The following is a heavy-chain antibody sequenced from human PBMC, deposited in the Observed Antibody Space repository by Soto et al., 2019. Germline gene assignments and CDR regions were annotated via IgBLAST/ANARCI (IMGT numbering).Heavy chain of an antibody. CDR3: ARVGGAMYYDFRGHSLMDNFFGT. V-gene: IGHV1-18*01. CDR2: ISAYNGNT. D-gene: IGHD3-3*01. CDR1: GYTLTSYR. J-gene: IGHJ5*02. Sequence: ASVKAARKAAGYTLTSYRSSCGLLAHELELEGMGWISAYNGNTNYAQKLQGRVTMTTDTSTSTAYMELRSLRSDDTSVYYCARVGGAMYYDFRGHSLMDNFFGTWGQGTLVTVS.